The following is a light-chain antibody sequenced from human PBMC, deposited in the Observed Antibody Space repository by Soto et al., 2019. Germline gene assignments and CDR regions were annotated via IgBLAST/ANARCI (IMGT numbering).Light chain of an antibody. J-gene: IGLJ1*01. CDR3: QSYDSSLSGFYV. CDR1: SSNIGAGYD. Sequence: QSVLTQPPSLAGAPGQRVTISCTGSSSNIGAGYDVNWYQQLPGTAPKLLIYGNSNRPSGVPDRFSGSKSGTSASLAITGLQPEDEADYYCQSYDSSLSGFYVFGTGTKLPVL. V-gene: IGLV1-40*01. CDR2: GNS.